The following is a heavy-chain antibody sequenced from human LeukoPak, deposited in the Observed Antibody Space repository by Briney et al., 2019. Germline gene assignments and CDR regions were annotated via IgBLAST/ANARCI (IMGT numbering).Heavy chain of an antibody. CDR3: ARDCSGGNCYTFDI. D-gene: IGHD2-15*01. V-gene: IGHV4-38-2*02. CDR1: GYSINSGYY. Sequence: SETLSLTCVVSGYSINSGYYWGWIRQPPGKGLEWIGSVFHSGSSYNNPSLKSRITISVDTSKNQFSLKLRSVTAADTAVYYCARDCSGGNCYTFDIWGQGTMVTVSS. CDR2: VFHSGSS. J-gene: IGHJ3*02.